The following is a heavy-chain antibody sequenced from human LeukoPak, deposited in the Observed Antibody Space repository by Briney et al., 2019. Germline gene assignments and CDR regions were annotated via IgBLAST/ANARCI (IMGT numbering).Heavy chain of an antibody. V-gene: IGHV3-23*01. D-gene: IGHD1-26*01. CDR1: GFTFSSYA. CDR3: ARPVGATIPVFFDY. CDR2: ISGSGGST. Sequence: GGSLRLSCAASGFTFSSYAMSWVRQAPXKXLEWVSAISGSGGSTYYADSVKGRFTISRDNSKNTLYLQMNSLRAEDTAVYYCARPVGATIPVFFDYWGQGTLVTVSS. J-gene: IGHJ4*02.